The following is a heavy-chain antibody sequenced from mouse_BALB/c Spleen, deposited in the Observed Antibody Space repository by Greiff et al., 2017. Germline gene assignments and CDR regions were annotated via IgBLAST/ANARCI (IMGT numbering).Heavy chain of an antibody. D-gene: IGHD2-3*01. CDR1: GYTFTSYT. J-gene: IGHJ3*01. CDR3: ARGGWLLRAWFAY. Sequence: QVQLQQSAAELARPGASVKMSCKASGYTFTSYTMHWVKQRPGQGLEWIGYINPSSGYTEYNQKFKDKTTLTADKSSSTAYMQLSSLTSEDSAVYYCARGGWLLRAWFAYWGQGTLVTVSA. CDR2: INPSSGYT. V-gene: IGHV1-4*02.